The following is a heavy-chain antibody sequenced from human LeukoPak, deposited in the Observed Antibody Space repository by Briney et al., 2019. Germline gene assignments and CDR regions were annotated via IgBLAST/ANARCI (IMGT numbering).Heavy chain of an antibody. V-gene: IGHV7-4-1*02. J-gene: IGHJ4*02. D-gene: IGHD6-13*01. CDR2: INTNTGNP. CDR1: VYTFTSYA. Sequence: ASVKVSCKDSVYTFTSYAMNWVRQAPGQGLEWMGWINTNTGNPTYAQGFTGRFVFSLDTSVSTAYLQMSSLKAEDTAVYYCARDDRRIVAAGIVGGLAVYWGQGTLVTVSS. CDR3: ARDDRRIVAAGIVGGLAVY.